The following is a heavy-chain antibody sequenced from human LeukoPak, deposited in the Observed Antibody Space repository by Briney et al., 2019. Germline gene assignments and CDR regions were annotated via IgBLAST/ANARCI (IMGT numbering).Heavy chain of an antibody. Sequence: GGSLRLSCAASGFTFSSHEMNWVRQAPGKGLEWVSYIRGCGTDIHYADSVKGRFTVSRDNARNSLYLQMNSLRAEDTAVYYCARDSTTVVIRAYYKGMDVWGQGTTVSVSS. V-gene: IGHV3-48*03. CDR1: GFTFSSHE. D-gene: IGHD4-23*01. CDR2: IRGCGTDI. J-gene: IGHJ6*02. CDR3: ARDSTTVVIRAYYKGMDV.